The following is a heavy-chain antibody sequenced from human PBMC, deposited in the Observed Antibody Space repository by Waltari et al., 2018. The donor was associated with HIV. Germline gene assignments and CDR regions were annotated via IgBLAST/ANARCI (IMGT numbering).Heavy chain of an antibody. CDR1: GGSISSGGYY. CDR2: IYYNGST. Sequence: QVQLQESGPGLVKPSQTLSLTCTVSGGSISSGGYYWSWIRQHPGKGLGWIGYIYYNGSTDYNPALKSRVTRSVDTSKNQFSLKLSSVTAADTAVYYCARDRAVEDYYYYYGMDVWGQGTTVTVSS. V-gene: IGHV4-31*03. J-gene: IGHJ6*02. CDR3: ARDRAVEDYYYYYGMDV.